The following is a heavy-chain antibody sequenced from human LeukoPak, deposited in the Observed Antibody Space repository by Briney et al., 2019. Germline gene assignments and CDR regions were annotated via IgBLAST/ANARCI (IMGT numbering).Heavy chain of an antibody. V-gene: IGHV1-2*06. Sequence: GASVKVSCKASGYTFTSYAMNWVRQAPGQGLEWMGRINPNSGGTNYAQKFQGRVTMARDTSTSTVYMELSSPRSEDTAVYYCARDAIDSSGTSNDYWGQGTLVTVSS. CDR2: INPNSGGT. CDR1: GYTFTSYA. D-gene: IGHD3-22*01. J-gene: IGHJ4*02. CDR3: ARDAIDSSGTSNDY.